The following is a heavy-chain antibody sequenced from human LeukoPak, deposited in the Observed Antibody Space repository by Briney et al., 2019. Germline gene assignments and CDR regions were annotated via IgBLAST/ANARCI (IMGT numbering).Heavy chain of an antibody. V-gene: IGHV3-48*02. J-gene: IGHJ4*02. CDR1: GFRFSVYS. Sequence: GGSLRLSCAASGFRFSVYSMNWVRQAPGKGLEWVSYINSFSGVMYYADSVRGRFTISRDDAKNSLYLQMNSLRDEDASIYYCARDTTTVAAVRTFDYWGQGTLVAVSS. CDR3: ARDTTTVAAVRTFDY. CDR2: INSFSGVM. D-gene: IGHD6-19*01.